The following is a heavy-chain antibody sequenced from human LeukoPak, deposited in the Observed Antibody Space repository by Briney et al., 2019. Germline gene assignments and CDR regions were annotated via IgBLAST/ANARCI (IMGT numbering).Heavy chain of an antibody. D-gene: IGHD4-17*01. CDR1: GGSFSGYY. CDR2: IYYSGST. Sequence: PSETLSLTCAVYGGSFSGYYWSWIRQHPGKGLEWIGYIYYSGSTYYNPSLKSRVTISLDTSKNQFSLKLSSVTAADTAVYYCARGQGTVTTHWGQGTLVTVSS. J-gene: IGHJ4*02. CDR3: ARGQGTVTTH. V-gene: IGHV4-34*01.